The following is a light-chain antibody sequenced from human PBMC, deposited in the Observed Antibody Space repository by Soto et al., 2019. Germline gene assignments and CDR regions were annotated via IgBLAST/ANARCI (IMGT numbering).Light chain of an antibody. Sequence: QSALTQPASVSGSPGQSITISCTGTSSDVGGYNYVSWYQQHPGKAPKLMIYEVSNRPSGVSNRFSGSKSGNTASLTISGLQAEDEADYYCSSSTSSSTRVSGTGTKLTVL. J-gene: IGLJ1*01. CDR3: SSSTSSSTRV. CDR1: SSDVGGYNY. V-gene: IGLV2-14*01. CDR2: EVS.